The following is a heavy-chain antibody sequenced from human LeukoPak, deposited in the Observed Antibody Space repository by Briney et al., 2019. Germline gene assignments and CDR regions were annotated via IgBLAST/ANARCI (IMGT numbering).Heavy chain of an antibody. CDR2: IYYSGST. V-gene: IGHV4-39*01. CDR1: GDSISSSSSY. CDR3: ARKRATRPYNWFDP. D-gene: IGHD5-24*01. Sequence: SETLSLTCTVSGDSISSSSSYWGWIRQPPGEGLEWIGSIYYSGSTYYNTSLKSRVTISVDTSKNQFSLRLNSVTAADTAVYYCARKRATRPYNWFDPWGQGTLVTVSS. J-gene: IGHJ5*02.